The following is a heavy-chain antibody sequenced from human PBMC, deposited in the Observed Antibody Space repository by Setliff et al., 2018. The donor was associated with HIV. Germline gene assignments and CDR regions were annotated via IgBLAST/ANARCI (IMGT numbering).Heavy chain of an antibody. CDR3: TRRDVTTGMDS. D-gene: IGHD4-17*01. Sequence: PSETLSLTCTVSGGSITSYYWNWIRQSPGKGLEWIGYIFDSGTTKYNPSVTSRVTISVDASKNQFSLKLSSVTAADTAVYYCTRRDVTTGMDSWGPGILVTVSS. V-gene: IGHV4-59*08. CDR2: IFDSGTT. CDR1: GGSITSYY. J-gene: IGHJ4*02.